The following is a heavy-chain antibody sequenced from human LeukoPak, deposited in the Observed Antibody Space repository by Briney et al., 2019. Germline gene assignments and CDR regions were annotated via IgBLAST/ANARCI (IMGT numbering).Heavy chain of an antibody. D-gene: IGHD2-2*02. CDR1: GLTFSSSG. CDR3: ARDLYCSSTSCYID. CDR2: ISSNGGST. J-gene: IGHJ4*02. V-gene: IGHV3-64D*06. Sequence: QTGGSLRLSCSASGLTFSSSGMRWVRQAPGKGLEYVSAISSNGGSTYYADSVKGRFTISRDNFKNTLYLQMSSLRVEDTAVYYCARDLYCSSTSCYIDWGQGTLVTVSS.